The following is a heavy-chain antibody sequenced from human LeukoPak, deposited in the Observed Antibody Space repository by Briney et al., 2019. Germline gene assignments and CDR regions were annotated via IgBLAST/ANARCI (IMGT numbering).Heavy chain of an antibody. Sequence: SETLSLPCTVSGGSISSSSYYWGWIRQPPGKGLEWIGSIYYSGSTYYNPSLKSRVTISVDTSKNQFSLKLSSVTAADTAVYYCARGYCSGGSCYSYYYYYYMDVWGKGTTVTVSS. J-gene: IGHJ6*03. D-gene: IGHD2-15*01. CDR2: IYYSGST. CDR1: GGSISSSSYY. V-gene: IGHV4-39*07. CDR3: ARGYCSGGSCYSYYYYYYMDV.